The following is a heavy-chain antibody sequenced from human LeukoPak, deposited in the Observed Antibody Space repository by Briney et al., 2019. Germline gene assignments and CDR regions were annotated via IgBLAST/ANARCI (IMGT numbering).Heavy chain of an antibody. J-gene: IGHJ5*02. CDR2: ISSSGSTI. D-gene: IGHD2-15*01. CDR3: ARDRIMVVGPYNWFDP. CDR1: GFTFSSYE. V-gene: IGHV3-48*03. Sequence: GGSLRLSCAASGFTFSSYEMNWLRQAPGKGLEWISYISSSGSTIYYADSVKGRFTISRDDAENSLYLHMSSLRAEDPALYYCARDRIMVVGPYNWFDPWGQGTLVTVSS.